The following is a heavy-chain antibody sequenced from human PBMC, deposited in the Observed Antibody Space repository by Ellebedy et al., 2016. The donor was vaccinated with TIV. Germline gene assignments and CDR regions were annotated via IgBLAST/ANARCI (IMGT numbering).Heavy chain of an antibody. V-gene: IGHV5-51*01. CDR2: IYPGDSDT. D-gene: IGHD2-21*02. Sequence: GESLKISCKGSGYSFTNFWIAWVRQMSGKGLEYMGIIYPGDSDTRYSPSFQGQVTISADKSISTAYLQWSSLKASDTAIYYCARYCGGDCSMGSEYFQHWGQGTLVTVSS. J-gene: IGHJ1*01. CDR1: GYSFTNFW. CDR3: ARYCGGDCSMGSEYFQH.